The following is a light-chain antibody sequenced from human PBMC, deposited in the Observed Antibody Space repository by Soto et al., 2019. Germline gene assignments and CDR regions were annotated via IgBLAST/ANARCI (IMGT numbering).Light chain of an antibody. CDR2: EVT. V-gene: IGLV2-18*02. J-gene: IGLJ2*01. CDR3: SSYTSSTPVV. Sequence: QSVLTQPPSVSGSPGQSVTISCTGTSGDVGTYNRVSWYQQHPGTAPKLMIYEVTNRPSGVPDRFSGSKSGNTASLTISGLQAEDEADYYCSSYTSSTPVVFGGGTKLTVL. CDR1: SGDVGTYNR.